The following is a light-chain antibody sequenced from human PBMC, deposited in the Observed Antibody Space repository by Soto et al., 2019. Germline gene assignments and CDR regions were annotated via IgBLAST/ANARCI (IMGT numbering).Light chain of an antibody. J-gene: IGLJ3*02. Sequence: QAVVTQEPSLTVSPGGTVTLTCASSTGAVTSAYYPNWFQQKPGQAPRALIYSTSNKYSWTPARFSGSLLGDKAALTLSGVQPEDEADYYCLLYYGGQLGVFGGGTQLTVL. CDR1: TGAVTSAYY. CDR2: STS. CDR3: LLYYGGQLGV. V-gene: IGLV7-43*01.